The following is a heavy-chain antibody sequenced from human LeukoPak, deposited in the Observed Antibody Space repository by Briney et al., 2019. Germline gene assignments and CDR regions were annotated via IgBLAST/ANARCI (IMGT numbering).Heavy chain of an antibody. Sequence: ASVKVSCKASGYTFTSYGISWVRQAPGQGLEWMGWISAYNGNTNYAQKLQGRVTMTTDTSTSTAYMELRSLRSDDTAVYYCARDVGDYSSTTHIDYWGQGTLVTVSS. J-gene: IGHJ4*02. CDR2: ISAYNGNT. V-gene: IGHV1-18*01. CDR1: GYTFTSYG. D-gene: IGHD6-13*01. CDR3: ARDVGDYSSTTHIDY.